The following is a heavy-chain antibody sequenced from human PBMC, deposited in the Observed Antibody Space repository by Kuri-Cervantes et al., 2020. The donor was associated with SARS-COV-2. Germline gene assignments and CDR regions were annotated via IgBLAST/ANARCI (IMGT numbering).Heavy chain of an antibody. J-gene: IGHJ4*02. CDR1: GFTVSSNY. CDR3: ARDMRDYDILTGPLDY. Sequence: GESLKISCAASGFTVSSNYMSWVRQAPGKGLEWVSVIYSCGSTYYADSVKGRFTISRDNSKNTLYLQMNSLRAEDTAVYYCARDMRDYDILTGPLDYWGQGTLVTVSS. D-gene: IGHD3-9*01. CDR2: IYSCGST. V-gene: IGHV3-66*03.